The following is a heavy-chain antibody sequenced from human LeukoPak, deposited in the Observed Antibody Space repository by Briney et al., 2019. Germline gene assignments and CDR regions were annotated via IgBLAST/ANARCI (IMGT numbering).Heavy chain of an antibody. D-gene: IGHD3-22*01. Sequence: GGSLRLSCAASGFTFSAYAMSWVRQAPGKGLEWVSAISEDGGARLYADSVKGRFTISRDNSENTVSLQVNSLRAGDTAVYFCAKESLPHRGYYFDSWGRGTLITVST. V-gene: IGHV3-23*01. CDR2: ISEDGGAR. CDR1: GFTFSAYA. CDR3: AKESLPHRGYYFDS. J-gene: IGHJ4*02.